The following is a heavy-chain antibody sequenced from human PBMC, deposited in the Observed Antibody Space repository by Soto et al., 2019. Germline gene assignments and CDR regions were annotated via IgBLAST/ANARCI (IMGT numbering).Heavy chain of an antibody. CDR2: ISPGDSYT. CDR3: ARLIYCSSTSCSSFVY. D-gene: IGHD2-2*01. V-gene: IGHV5-51*01. CDR1: GYEFTTKW. Sequence: GESLTLSCQDSGYEFTTKWISWVRQMPGKGLEWVGSISPGDSYTNYNPSFRGQVIISADKSVSTAYLQWGSLEASDSATYYCARLIYCSSTSCSSFVYWGQGTLVCVSS. J-gene: IGHJ4*02.